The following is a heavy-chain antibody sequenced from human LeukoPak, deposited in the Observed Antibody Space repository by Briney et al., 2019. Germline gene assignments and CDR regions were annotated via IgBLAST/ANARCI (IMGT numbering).Heavy chain of an antibody. CDR2: ISSDASAI. J-gene: IGHJ4*02. CDR3: ARDLTGDSSHDY. Sequence: GGSLRLSCAASGFTFSNYDMNWVRQAPGKGLEWVSYISSDASAIYYADSVKGGFTISRDNAKNSLYLQMNSLRAEDTAVYYCARDLTGDSSHDYWGQGTLVTVSS. CDR1: GFTFSNYD. V-gene: IGHV3-48*03. D-gene: IGHD3-22*01.